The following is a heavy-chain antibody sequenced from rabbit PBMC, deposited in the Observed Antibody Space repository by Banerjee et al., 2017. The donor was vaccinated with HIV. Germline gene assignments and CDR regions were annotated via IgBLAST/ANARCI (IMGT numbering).Heavy chain of an antibody. Sequence: QEQLVESGGGLVQPEGSLTLTCTASGIDFSIYYYMCWVRQAPGKGLEWIACIDAGSSGSTYYASWAKGRFTISKTSSTTVTLQMTSLTAADTATYFCARFLYADGTYNLWGQGTLVTVS. J-gene: IGHJ4*01. D-gene: IGHD8-1*01. V-gene: IGHV1S45*01. CDR3: ARFLYADGTYNL. CDR2: IDAGSSGST. CDR1: GIDFSIYYY.